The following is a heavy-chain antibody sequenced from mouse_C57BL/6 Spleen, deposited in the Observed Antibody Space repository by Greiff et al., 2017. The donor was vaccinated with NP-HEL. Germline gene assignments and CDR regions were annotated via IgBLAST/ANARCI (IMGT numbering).Heavy chain of an antibody. V-gene: IGHV1-81*01. Sequence: QVQLQQSGAELARPGASVKLSCKASGYTFTSYGISWVKQRTGQGLEWIGEIYPRSGNTYYNEKFKGKATLTADKSSSTAYMALRSLTSEDSAVYFCARSQTAQATSPWFAYWGQGTLVTVSA. J-gene: IGHJ3*01. CDR2: IYPRSGNT. D-gene: IGHD3-2*02. CDR1: GYTFTSYG. CDR3: ARSQTAQATSPWFAY.